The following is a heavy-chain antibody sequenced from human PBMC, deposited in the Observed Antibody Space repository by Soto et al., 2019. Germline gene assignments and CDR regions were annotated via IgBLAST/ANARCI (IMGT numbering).Heavy chain of an antibody. J-gene: IGHJ6*02. V-gene: IGHV1-2*04. CDR3: ANNGDYYYYGMDV. CDR2: INPNSGGT. D-gene: IGHD4-17*01. CDR1: GYTFTGYY. Sequence: ASVKVSCKASGYTFTGYYMHWVRQAPGQGLEWMGWINPNSGGTNYAQKFQGWVTMTRDTSISTAYMELSRLRSDDTAVYYCANNGDYYYYGMDVSGQGTTVTVSS.